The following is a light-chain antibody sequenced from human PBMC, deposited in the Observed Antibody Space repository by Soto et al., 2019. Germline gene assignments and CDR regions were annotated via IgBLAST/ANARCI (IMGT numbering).Light chain of an antibody. Sequence: QSVLTQPPSASVSPGQSVTSSCTGTSSDVGGYKYVSWYQQHPGKVPKLMIYEVSKRPSGVPDRFSGSKSGNTASLTVSGLQAEDEADYYCSSYAGSNTDYVFGTGTKVTVL. V-gene: IGLV2-8*01. J-gene: IGLJ1*01. CDR3: SSYAGSNTDYV. CDR1: SSDVGGYKY. CDR2: EVS.